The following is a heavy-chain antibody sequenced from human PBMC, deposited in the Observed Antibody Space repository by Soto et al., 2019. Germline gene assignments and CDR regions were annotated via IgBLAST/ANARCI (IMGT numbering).Heavy chain of an antibody. V-gene: IGHV1-18*04. CDR1: GYTFTSYG. Sequence: ASVKVSCKASGYTFTSYGISWVRQAPGQGLEWMGWISAYNGNTNYAQKLQGRVTMTTDTSTSTAYMELRSLRSDDTAVYYCARKGGSGSYCGSDYYYGMDVWGQGTTVTVSS. D-gene: IGHD3-10*01. CDR2: ISAYNGNT. CDR3: ARKGGSGSYCGSDYYYGMDV. J-gene: IGHJ6*02.